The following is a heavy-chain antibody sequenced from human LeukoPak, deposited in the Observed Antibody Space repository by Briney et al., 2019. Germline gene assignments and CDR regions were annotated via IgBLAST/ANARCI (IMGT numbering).Heavy chain of an antibody. CDR3: ARAMRGYSDY. V-gene: IGHV4-59*11. CDR1: GASISSHY. J-gene: IGHJ4*02. Sequence: PSETLSLTCTVSGASISSHYWSWIRQPPGKGLEWIGYIHYSGSTNYNPSLKSRVTISEDTSKNQFSLNLTSVTAADTAVYYCARAMRGYSDYWGQGTLVTVSS. CDR2: IHYSGST.